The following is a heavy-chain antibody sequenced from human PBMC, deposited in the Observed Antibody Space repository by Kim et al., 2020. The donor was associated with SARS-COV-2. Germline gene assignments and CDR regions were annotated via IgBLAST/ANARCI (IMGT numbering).Heavy chain of an antibody. D-gene: IGHD3-3*01. V-gene: IGHV3-23*01. CDR3: AKKNGLRFLEWLSYFDY. Sequence: GGSLRLSCAASGFTFSSYAMSWVRQAPGKGLEWVSAISGSGGSTYYADSVKGRFTISRDNSKNTLYLQMNSLRAEDTAVYYCAKKNGLRFLEWLSYFDYWGQGTLVTVSS. CDR1: GFTFSSYA. CDR2: ISGSGGST. J-gene: IGHJ4*02.